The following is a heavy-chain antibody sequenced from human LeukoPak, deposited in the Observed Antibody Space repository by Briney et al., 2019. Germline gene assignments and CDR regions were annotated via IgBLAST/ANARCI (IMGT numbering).Heavy chain of an antibody. Sequence: GGSLRLSCAASGFTFSSYWVSWVRQAPGKGLEWVANIKQDGSEKYYVDSVKGRFTISRDNAKNSLYLQMNSLRAEDTAVYYCARDIMVDYGDYWGQGTLVTVSS. V-gene: IGHV3-7*01. CDR2: IKQDGSEK. CDR3: ARDIMVDYGDY. D-gene: IGHD3-10*01. CDR1: GFTFSSYW. J-gene: IGHJ4*02.